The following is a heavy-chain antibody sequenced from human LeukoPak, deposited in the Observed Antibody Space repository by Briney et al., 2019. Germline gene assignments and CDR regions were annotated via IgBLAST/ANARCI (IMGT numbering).Heavy chain of an antibody. CDR1: SDSISSGDYY. CDR2: INKKGGT. D-gene: IGHD4-17*01. J-gene: IGHJ4*02. CDR3: AREHKSYGDYPYYFDS. V-gene: IGHV4-30-4*01. Sequence: SQTLSLTCTVSSDSISSGDYYWSWIRQPAGKGLEFIGYINKKGGTFYNPPLKSRVSISIDTSKNQFSLKLTSVTAADTAVYFCAREHKSYGDYPYYFDSWGQGTLDTVSS.